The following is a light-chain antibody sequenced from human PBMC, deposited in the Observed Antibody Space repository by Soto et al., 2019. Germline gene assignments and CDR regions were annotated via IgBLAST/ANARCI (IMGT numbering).Light chain of an antibody. CDR1: QSVSSY. CDR3: QQRSNWPPFT. J-gene: IGKJ3*01. CDR2: DAS. V-gene: IGKV3-11*01. Sequence: DIVLTQSPATLSLSPGERATLSCRASQSVSSYLAWYQQKPGQAPRLLIYDASNRATGIPARFSGSGSGTDFSLTIISLEPEDFAVYYYQQRSNWPPFTFGPGTKVDIK.